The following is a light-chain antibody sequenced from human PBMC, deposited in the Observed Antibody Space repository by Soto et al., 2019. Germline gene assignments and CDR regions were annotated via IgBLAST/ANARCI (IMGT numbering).Light chain of an antibody. CDR2: EGS. J-gene: IGLJ1*01. V-gene: IGLV2-23*03. Sequence: QSVLTQPASVSGSPGQSITISCTGTSSDVGSYNLVSWYQQHPGKAPKLMIYEGSKRPSGVSNRFSGSKSGNTASLTISGLQAEDEADYYCCSYAASSTFLYVFGTGPKVTVL. CDR3: CSYAASSTFLYV. CDR1: SSDVGSYNL.